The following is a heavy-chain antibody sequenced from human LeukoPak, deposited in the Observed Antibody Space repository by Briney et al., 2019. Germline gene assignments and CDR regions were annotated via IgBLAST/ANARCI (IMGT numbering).Heavy chain of an antibody. CDR1: GFTFSSYA. J-gene: IGHJ6*03. CDR3: AKKSGSYYLYYYYYYMDV. CDR2: ISGSGGST. V-gene: IGHV3-23*01. Sequence: PGGSLRLSCAASGFTFSSYAMSWFRQAPGKGLEWVSAISGSGGSTYYADSLKGRVTLSRDNSKNTLYLQINSLRAVDTAVYYCAKKSGSYYLYYYYYYMDVWGKGTTVTVSS. D-gene: IGHD1-26*01.